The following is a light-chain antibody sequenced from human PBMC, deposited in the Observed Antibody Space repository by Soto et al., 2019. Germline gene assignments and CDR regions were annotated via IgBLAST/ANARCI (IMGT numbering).Light chain of an antibody. Sequence: DIQLTQSPSFLSASVGDRVTITCRATQGISSYLAWYQQKPGKAPNLLIYAASSLETGVPSRFSGSGSGTLFTFTISSLQPEDIATYYCQQYDALPLTFGGGTKVDIK. V-gene: IGKV1-9*01. J-gene: IGKJ4*01. CDR2: AAS. CDR1: QGISSY. CDR3: QQYDALPLT.